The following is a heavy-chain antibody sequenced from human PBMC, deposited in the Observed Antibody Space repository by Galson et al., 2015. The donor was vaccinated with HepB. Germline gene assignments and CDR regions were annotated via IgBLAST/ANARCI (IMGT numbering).Heavy chain of an antibody. V-gene: IGHV3-21*01. D-gene: IGHD6-19*01. Sequence: SLRLSCAASGFTFSSYAMSWVRQAPGKGLEWVSSISSSSSYIYYADSVKGRFTISRDNAKNSLYLQMNSLRAEDTAVYYCARDRGQWLAIYYFDYWGQGTLVTVSS. CDR3: ARDRGQWLAIYYFDY. CDR1: GFTFSSYA. CDR2: ISSSSSYI. J-gene: IGHJ4*02.